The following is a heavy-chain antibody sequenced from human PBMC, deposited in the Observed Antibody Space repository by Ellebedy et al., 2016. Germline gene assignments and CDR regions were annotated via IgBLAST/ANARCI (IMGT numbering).Heavy chain of an antibody. CDR3: ARGDYGGKSPGRA. Sequence: ASVKVSXXASAYTLTSYYMNWVRQAPGQGIEWLGIINPSGGNTNYAQKFQGRVSMATDTSTTTVYMELSSLRSGDTALYYCARGDYGGKSPGRAWGQGTLVTVSS. CDR1: AYTLTSYY. CDR2: INPSGGNT. V-gene: IGHV1-46*01. D-gene: IGHD4-23*01. J-gene: IGHJ5*02.